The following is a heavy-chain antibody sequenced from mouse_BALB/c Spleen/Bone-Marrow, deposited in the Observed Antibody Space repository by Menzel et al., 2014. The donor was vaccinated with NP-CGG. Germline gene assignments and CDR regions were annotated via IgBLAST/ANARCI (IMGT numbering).Heavy chain of an antibody. CDR1: GYTFTSYW. D-gene: IGHD2-4*01. J-gene: IGHJ3*01. CDR2: IYPSDSYT. Sequence: QVQLQQSGAELVRPGASVKPSCKASGYTFTSYWINWVKQRPGQGLEWIGNIYPSDSYTNYNQKFKDKATLTVDKSSSTAYMQLSSPTSEDSAVYYCTRYDCDWFAYWGQGTLVTVSA. CDR3: TRYDCDWFAY. V-gene: IGHV1-69*02.